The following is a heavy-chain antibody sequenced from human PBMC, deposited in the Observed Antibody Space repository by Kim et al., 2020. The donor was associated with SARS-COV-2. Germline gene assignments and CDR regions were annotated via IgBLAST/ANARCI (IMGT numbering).Heavy chain of an antibody. V-gene: IGHV4-31*03. CDR2: IYYSGST. J-gene: IGHJ6*02. CDR3: ARDGRYYGMDV. Sequence: SETLSLTCTVSGGSISSGGYYWSWIRQHPGKGLEWIGYIYYSGSTYNNPSLKSRVTISVDTSKNQFSLKLSSVTAADTAVYYCARDGRYYGMDVWGQGTTVTVSS. CDR1: GGSISSGGYY.